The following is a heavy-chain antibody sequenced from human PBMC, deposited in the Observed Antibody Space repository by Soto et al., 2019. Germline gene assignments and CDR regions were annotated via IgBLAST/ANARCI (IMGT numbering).Heavy chain of an antibody. V-gene: IGHV3-23*01. Sequence: GGSLRLPCAASGFTFSSYAMSWVRQAPGKGLEWVSAITGSGDSTYYADSVKGRFTVSRDNSKNTLYLQMNSLRAEDTAVYYCAKVFVFTIREGFDYWGLGTLVTVSS. J-gene: IGHJ4*02. CDR2: ITGSGDST. CDR3: AKVFVFTIREGFDY. D-gene: IGHD3-3*01. CDR1: GFTFSSYA.